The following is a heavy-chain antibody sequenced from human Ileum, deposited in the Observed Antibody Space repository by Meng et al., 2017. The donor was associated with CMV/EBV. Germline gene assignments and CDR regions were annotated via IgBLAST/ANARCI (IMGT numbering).Heavy chain of an antibody. D-gene: IGHD2-8*01. V-gene: IGHV4-39*07. CDR3: ARGVSHYYYYYGMDV. CDR1: GGSISSSSYY. Sequence: SETLSLTCTVSGGSISSSSYYWGWIRQPPGKGLEWIGSIYYSGSTYYNPSLKSRVTISVDTSKNQFSLKLSSVTAADTAVCYCARGVSHYYYYYGMDVWGQGTTVTVSS. J-gene: IGHJ6*02. CDR2: IYYSGST.